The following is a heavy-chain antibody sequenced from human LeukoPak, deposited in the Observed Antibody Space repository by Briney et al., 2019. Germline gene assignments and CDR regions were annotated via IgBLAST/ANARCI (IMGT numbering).Heavy chain of an antibody. D-gene: IGHD3-22*01. Sequence: ASVTVSFTASGYTFTSYGISWVRQAPGQGLEWMGWISAYNGNTNYAQKLQGRVTMTTDTSTSTAYMELRSLRSDDTAVYYCARDDSSGYIHYYFDYWGQGTLVTVSS. CDR2: ISAYNGNT. CDR3: ARDDSSGYIHYYFDY. V-gene: IGHV1-18*01. CDR1: GYTFTSYG. J-gene: IGHJ4*02.